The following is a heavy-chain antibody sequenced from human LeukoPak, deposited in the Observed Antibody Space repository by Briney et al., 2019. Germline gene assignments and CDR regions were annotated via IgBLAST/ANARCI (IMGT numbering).Heavy chain of an antibody. CDR1: GFIVSSNY. CDR3: ARGTAMASYYFDY. J-gene: IGHJ4*02. Sequence: PGGSLRHSCAASGFIVSSNYMSWVRQAPGKGLEWVSIIYSGSSTYYADSVKGRLTIPRDNSKNTLFLQMSSLRAEDTAVYYCARGTAMASYYFDYWGQGTLVTVSS. D-gene: IGHD5-18*01. CDR2: IYSGSST. V-gene: IGHV3-66*02.